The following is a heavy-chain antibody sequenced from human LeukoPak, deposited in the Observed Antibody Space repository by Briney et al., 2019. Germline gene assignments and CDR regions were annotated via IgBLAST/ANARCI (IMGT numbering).Heavy chain of an antibody. V-gene: IGHV4-4*09. CDR3: ARYIAAADYCFDY. CDR1: GGSFSNNY. CDR2: ISSSGST. Sequence: ETLSLTCTVSGGSFSNNYWSWIRQPPGKGLEWIGYISSSGSTNYSPSLKSRVTISVDTSKNQLSLRLSSVIAADTAVYYCARYIAAADYCFDYWGQGTLVTVSS. J-gene: IGHJ4*02. D-gene: IGHD6-13*01.